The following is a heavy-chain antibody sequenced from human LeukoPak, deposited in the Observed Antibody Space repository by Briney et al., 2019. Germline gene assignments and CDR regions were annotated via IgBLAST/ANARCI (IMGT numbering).Heavy chain of an antibody. D-gene: IGHD5-18*01. J-gene: IGHJ4*02. Sequence: GGSLRLSCAASGFTFSSYGMSWVRQAPGKGLEWVSAISGSGGSTYYADSVKGRFTISRDNSKNTLYLQMSSLRAEDTAVYYCAKYDVGTGMVLGHLDYWGQGTLVTVSS. CDR3: AKYDVGTGMVLGHLDY. CDR1: GFTFSSYG. CDR2: ISGSGGST. V-gene: IGHV3-23*01.